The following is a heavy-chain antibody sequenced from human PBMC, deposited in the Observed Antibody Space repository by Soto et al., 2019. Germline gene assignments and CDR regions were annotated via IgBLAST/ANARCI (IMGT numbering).Heavy chain of an antibody. J-gene: IGHJ6*02. Sequence: PGESLKISCKGSGYSFTSYWIGWVRQMPGKGLEWMGIIYPGDSDTRYSPSFQGQVTISADKSISTAYLQWSSLKASDTAMYYCARLEVGDYLNRPYGMDVWGQGTTVTVSS. V-gene: IGHV5-51*01. CDR1: GYSFTSYW. CDR2: IYPGDSDT. CDR3: ARLEVGDYLNRPYGMDV. D-gene: IGHD4-17*01.